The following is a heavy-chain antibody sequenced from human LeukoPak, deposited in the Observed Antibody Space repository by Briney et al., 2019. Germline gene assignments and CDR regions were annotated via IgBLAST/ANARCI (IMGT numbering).Heavy chain of an antibody. CDR2: IYYSGST. CDR3: ARGGDSSGYYYDYYYYYGMDV. CDR1: GGSISSGDYY. V-gene: IGHV4-30-4*01. Sequence: PSETLSLTCTVSGGSISSGDYYWSWIRQPPGKGLEWIGYIYYSGSTYYNPSLKSRVTISVDTPKNQFSLKLSSVTAADTAVYYCARGGDSSGYYYDYYYYYGMDVWGKGTTVTVSS. D-gene: IGHD3-22*01. J-gene: IGHJ6*04.